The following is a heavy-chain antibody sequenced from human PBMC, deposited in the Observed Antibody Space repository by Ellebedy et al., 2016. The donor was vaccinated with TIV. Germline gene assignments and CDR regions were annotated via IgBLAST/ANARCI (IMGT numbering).Heavy chain of an antibody. V-gene: IGHV1-69*13. CDR3: ARKNWAAAGTRSGWFDP. D-gene: IGHD6-13*01. J-gene: IGHJ5*02. Sequence: AASVKVSCKASGGTFSSYAISWVRQAPGQGLEWMGGIIPIFGTANYAQKFQGRVTITADESTSTAYMELSSLRSEDTAVYYCARKNWAAAGTRSGWFDPWGQGTLVTVSS. CDR1: GGTFSSYA. CDR2: IIPIFGTA.